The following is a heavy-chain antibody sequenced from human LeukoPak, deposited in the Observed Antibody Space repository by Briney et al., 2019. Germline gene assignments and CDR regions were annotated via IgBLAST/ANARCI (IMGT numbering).Heavy chain of an antibody. Sequence: ASVKVSCKVSGYTLTELSMHWVRQAPGKGLEWMGGFDPEDGETIYAQKFQGRVTMTEDTSTDTAYMELSSLRSEDTAVYYCARDGSSGWRLAIPYYYYYMDVWGKGTTVTVSS. D-gene: IGHD6-19*01. CDR2: FDPEDGET. J-gene: IGHJ6*03. CDR1: GYTLTELS. V-gene: IGHV1-24*01. CDR3: ARDGSSGWRLAIPYYYYYMDV.